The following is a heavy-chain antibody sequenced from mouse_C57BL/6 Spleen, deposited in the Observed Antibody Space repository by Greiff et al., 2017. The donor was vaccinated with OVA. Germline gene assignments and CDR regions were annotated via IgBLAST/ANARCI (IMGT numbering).Heavy chain of an antibody. Sequence: VKLVESGAELVKPGASVKMSCKASGYTFTTYPIEWMKQNHGKSLEWIGNFHPYNDDTKYNEKFKGKATLTVEKSSSTVYLELSRLTSDDSAVYYCARGYYGSSYGFDYWGQGTTLTVSS. J-gene: IGHJ2*01. CDR1: GYTFTTYP. D-gene: IGHD1-1*01. V-gene: IGHV1-47*01. CDR2: FHPYNDDT. CDR3: ARGYYGSSYGFDY.